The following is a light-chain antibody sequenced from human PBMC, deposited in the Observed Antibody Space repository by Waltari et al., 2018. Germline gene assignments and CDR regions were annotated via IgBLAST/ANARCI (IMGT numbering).Light chain of an antibody. CDR2: SNN. Sequence: QSVLTQPPSASGTPGQRVTTSCSVSSSNIGSNTVNWYQQPPGTAPKLLIYSNNPRPSGVPDRFSGSKSGTSASLAISGLQSEDEADYYCAAWDDSLNGYVFGTGTKVTVL. CDR3: AAWDDSLNGYV. J-gene: IGLJ1*01. V-gene: IGLV1-44*01. CDR1: SSNIGSNT.